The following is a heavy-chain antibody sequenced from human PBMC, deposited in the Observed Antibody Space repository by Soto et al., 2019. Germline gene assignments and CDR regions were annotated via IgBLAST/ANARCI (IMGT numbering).Heavy chain of an antibody. CDR1: GFTFSSYA. CDR2: ISGSGGST. D-gene: IGHD4-17*01. Sequence: GGSLRLSCAASGFTFSSYAMSWVRQAPGKGLEWVSAISGSGGSTYYADSVKGRFTISRDNSKNTLYLQMNSLRAEDTAVYYCAKDGGYGGKEKRLNWFDPWGQGTLVTVSS. V-gene: IGHV3-23*01. J-gene: IGHJ5*02. CDR3: AKDGGYGGKEKRLNWFDP.